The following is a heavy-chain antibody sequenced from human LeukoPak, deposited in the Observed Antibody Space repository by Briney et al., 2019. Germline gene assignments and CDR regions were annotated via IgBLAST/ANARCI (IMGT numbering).Heavy chain of an antibody. CDR2: INPNSGGT. CDR3: AATLKGRAAAKISLAY. CDR1: GYTFTGYY. V-gene: IGHV1-2*06. Sequence: ASVKVSCKASGYTFTGYYMHWVRQAPGQGLEWMARINPNSGGTNYAQKFQGRVTMTRDTSISTAYMELSRLRSDDTTVYYCAATLKGRAAAKISLAYWGQGTLVTVSS. D-gene: IGHD6-13*01. J-gene: IGHJ4*02.